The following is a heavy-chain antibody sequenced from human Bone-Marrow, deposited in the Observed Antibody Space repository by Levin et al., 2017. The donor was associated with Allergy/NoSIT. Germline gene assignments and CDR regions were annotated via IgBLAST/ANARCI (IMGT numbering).Heavy chain of an antibody. CDR1: GFTFRSFA. D-gene: IGHD3-10*01. CDR3: AKTADYFGSGRFSSFDH. CDR2: ISGGGAPT. V-gene: IGHV3-23*01. J-gene: IGHJ4*02. Sequence: GASVKVSCSASGFTFRSFAMTWVRQAPGKGLEWVSTISGGGAPTHYADSVKGRFTISRDNSKSTLYLQMNSLRADDTAVFYCAKTADYFGSGRFSSFDHWGQGTLVTVSS.